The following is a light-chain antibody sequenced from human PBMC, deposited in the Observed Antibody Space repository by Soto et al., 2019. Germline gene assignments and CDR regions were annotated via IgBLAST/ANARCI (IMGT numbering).Light chain of an antibody. CDR2: GAS. V-gene: IGKV3-20*01. Sequence: EVVLTQTPGTLSLSPGERATLSCRASQSVTSSHLAWYQQKPGQAPRLLIYGASTRATGIPDRFSGSWSDTDFSLTIRRLDPEDFAMYYCLLYFSPDRYTFGPGTKVQIK. J-gene: IGKJ2*01. CDR1: QSVTSSH. CDR3: LLYFSPDRYT.